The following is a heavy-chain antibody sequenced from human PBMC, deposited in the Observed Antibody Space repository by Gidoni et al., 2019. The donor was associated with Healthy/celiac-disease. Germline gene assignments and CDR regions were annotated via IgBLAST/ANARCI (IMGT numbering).Heavy chain of an antibody. CDR3: AGAARDFWSGYFDY. Sequence: QLQLQESGPGLVKPSETLSLTCTVSGGSISSSSYYWGWIRHPPGKGLEWIGSIYSSGSTYYNPSLKSRVTISVDTSKNQFSLKLSSVTAADTAVYYCAGAARDFWSGYFDYWGQGTLVTVSS. J-gene: IGHJ4*02. CDR1: GGSISSSSYY. D-gene: IGHD3-3*01. CDR2: IYSSGST. V-gene: IGHV4-39*01.